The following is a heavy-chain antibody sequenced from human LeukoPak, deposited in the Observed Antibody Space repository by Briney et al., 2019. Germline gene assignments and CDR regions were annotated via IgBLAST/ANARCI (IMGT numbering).Heavy chain of an antibody. J-gene: IGHJ4*02. V-gene: IGHV3-30*19. Sequence: GGSLRLSCAASGFTFRSYGMHWVRQAPGKGLEWVAVISSGGTNKHYADSVKGRFTISRDISKNTVYLQMNSLRAEDTAVYYCARDPTTVTTTYFDYWGQGSLVVVSS. CDR2: ISSGGTNK. CDR1: GFTFRSYG. D-gene: IGHD4-17*01. CDR3: ARDPTTVTTTYFDY.